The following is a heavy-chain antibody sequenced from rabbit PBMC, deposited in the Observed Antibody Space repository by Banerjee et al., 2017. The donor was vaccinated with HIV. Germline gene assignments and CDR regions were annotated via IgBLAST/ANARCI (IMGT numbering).Heavy chain of an antibody. CDR3: VRAAGSAYIYFNL. Sequence: QLVESGGSLVTLGGSLKLSCKASGFDFSSYGVSWVRQAPGKGLEWIGYIDPVFGNTVYASWVNGRFTISSHNAQNTLYLQLNSLTAADTATYFCVRAAGSAYIYFNLWGPGTLVTVS. V-gene: IGHV1S7*01. D-gene: IGHD4-2*01. CDR1: GFDFSSYG. J-gene: IGHJ4*01. CDR2: IDPVFGNT.